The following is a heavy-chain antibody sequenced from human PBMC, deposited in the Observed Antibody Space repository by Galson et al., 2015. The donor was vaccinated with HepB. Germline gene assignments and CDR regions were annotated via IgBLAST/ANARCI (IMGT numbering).Heavy chain of an antibody. V-gene: IGHV3-30*18. J-gene: IGHJ4*02. CDR1: GFTFSSYG. D-gene: IGHD6-6*01. CDR3: AKDNRGSIAALEGPDY. CDR2: ISYDGSNK. Sequence: SLRLSCAASGFTFSSYGMHWVRQAPGKGLEWVAVISYDGSNKYYADSVKGRFTISRDNSKNTLYLQMNSLRAEDTAVYYCAKDNRGSIAALEGPDYWGQGTLVTVSS.